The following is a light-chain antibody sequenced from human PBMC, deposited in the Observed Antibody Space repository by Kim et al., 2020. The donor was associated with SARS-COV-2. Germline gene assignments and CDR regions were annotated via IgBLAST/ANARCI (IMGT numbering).Light chain of an antibody. Sequence: DIQMTQSPSTLSASVGDSVTITCRASQSVTTWLAWYQQKPGKAPKLLIYKASNLESGVPSRFSGSASGTEFTLTISGLQPDDFATYYCQQCNTYPYIFGQGTKLEI. CDR2: KAS. V-gene: IGKV1-5*03. CDR1: QSVTTW. J-gene: IGKJ2*01. CDR3: QQCNTYPYI.